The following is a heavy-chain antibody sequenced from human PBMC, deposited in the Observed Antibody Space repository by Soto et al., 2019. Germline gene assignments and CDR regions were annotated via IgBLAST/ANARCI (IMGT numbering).Heavy chain of an antibody. D-gene: IGHD2-8*01. J-gene: IGHJ3*02. CDR2: INWNGGST. CDR1: GFTFDDYG. V-gene: IGHV3-20*01. CDR3: ARAKDIVLMTYAFDI. Sequence: SGGSLRLSCAASGFTFDDYGMSWVRQAPGKGLEWVSGINWNGGSTGYADSVKGRFTISRDNAKNSLYLQMNSLRAEDTALYHCARAKDIVLMTYAFDIWGQGTMVTVSS.